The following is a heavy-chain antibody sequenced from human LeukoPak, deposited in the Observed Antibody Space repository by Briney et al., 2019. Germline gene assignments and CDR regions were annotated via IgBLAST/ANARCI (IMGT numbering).Heavy chain of an antibody. D-gene: IGHD6-6*01. V-gene: IGHV3-23*01. Sequence: GGSLRLSCAASGFPFSSYAMSWVRQAPGKGLEWVSAISGSGGSTYYADSVKGRFTISRDNSRNTLFLQMNSLRADDTAVYYCARGVARSSKFHFSYYFDYWGQGTLVTVSS. CDR3: ARGVARSSKFHFSYYFDY. CDR2: ISGSGGST. CDR1: GFPFSSYA. J-gene: IGHJ4*02.